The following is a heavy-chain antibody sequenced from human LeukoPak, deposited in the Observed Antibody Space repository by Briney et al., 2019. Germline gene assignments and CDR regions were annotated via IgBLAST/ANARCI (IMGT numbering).Heavy chain of an antibody. CDR3: AKKAGNSVWYEDY. D-gene: IGHD6-19*01. V-gene: IGHV3-53*05. J-gene: IGHJ4*02. CDR1: GFTVSSNY. CDR2: IYSGGST. Sequence: PGGSLRLSCAASGFTVSSNYMSWVRQAPGKGLEWVSVIYSGGSTYYADSVKGRFTISRDNSKNTLYLQMNSLRVEDTAVYYCAKKAGNSVWYEDYWGQGTLVTVSP.